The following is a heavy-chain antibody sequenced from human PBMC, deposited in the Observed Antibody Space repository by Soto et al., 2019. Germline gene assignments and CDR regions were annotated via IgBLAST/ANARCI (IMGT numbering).Heavy chain of an antibody. V-gene: IGHV3-30*04. J-gene: IGHJ6*02. Sequence: GGSLRLSCAASGFTFSTYALHWVRQAPGKGLEWVAVISYDGSNQYYAHSVRGRFTISRDKSKNTLYLQLSSLRTEDTAVYYCARDHRAGRFYYYYGMDVWGQGTTVTVSS. CDR1: GFTFSTYA. CDR2: ISYDGSNQ. D-gene: IGHD6-19*01. CDR3: ARDHRAGRFYYYYGMDV.